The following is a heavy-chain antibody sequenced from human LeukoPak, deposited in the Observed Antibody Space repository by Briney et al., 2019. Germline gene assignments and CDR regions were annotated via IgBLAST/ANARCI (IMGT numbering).Heavy chain of an antibody. V-gene: IGHV4-38-2*01. CDR2: IYHSGST. Sequence: SETLSLTCAVSGYSISSGYYWGWIRQPPGKGLEWIGSIYHSGSTYYNPSLKSRVTISVDTSKNQFSLKLSSVTAADTAVYYCARLGELQLFDYRGQGTLATVSS. J-gene: IGHJ4*02. CDR1: GYSISSGYY. D-gene: IGHD1-7*01. CDR3: ARLGELQLFDY.